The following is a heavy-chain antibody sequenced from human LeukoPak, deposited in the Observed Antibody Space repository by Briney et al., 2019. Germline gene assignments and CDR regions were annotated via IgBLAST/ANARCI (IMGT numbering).Heavy chain of an antibody. CDR2: IYYSGST. CDR1: GGSITNYY. Sequence: SETLSLTCTVSGGSITNYYWTWIRQPPGKELEWIGFIYYSGSTNYSPSLKSRVTISVDTSKNQFSLKLSSVTAADTAVYYCAREVSGEWLDETDYWGQGTLVTVSS. V-gene: IGHV4-59*12. CDR3: AREVSGEWLDETDY. J-gene: IGHJ4*02. D-gene: IGHD3-3*01.